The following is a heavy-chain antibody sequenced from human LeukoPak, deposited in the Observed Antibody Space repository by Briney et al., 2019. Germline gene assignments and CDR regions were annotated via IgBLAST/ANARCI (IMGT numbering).Heavy chain of an antibody. Sequence: GGSLRLSCAASGFTFSSCSMNWVRQAPGKGLEWVSYISSSSSTIYYADSVKGRFTISRDNAKNSLSLQMNSLRAEDTAVCYCAREVVGFDYWGQGTLVTVSS. CDR1: GFTFSSCS. D-gene: IGHD2-15*01. J-gene: IGHJ4*02. CDR3: AREVVGFDY. V-gene: IGHV3-48*01. CDR2: ISSSSSTI.